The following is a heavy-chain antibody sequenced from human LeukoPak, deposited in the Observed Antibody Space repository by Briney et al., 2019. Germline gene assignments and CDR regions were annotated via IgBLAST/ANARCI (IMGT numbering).Heavy chain of an antibody. CDR1: GFSFSSYV. D-gene: IGHD3-10*01. Sequence: GGSLRLSCAASGFSFSSYVMHWVHQAPGKGLEWVAVISSDGSDKYYADSGKGRFTISRDNSKNQLYLQMNSLRPEDTAVYYCAKGVRGDIAYYLDYCGQGTLVTVSS. V-gene: IGHV3-30*18. CDR2: ISSDGSDK. CDR3: AKGVRGDIAYYLDY. J-gene: IGHJ4*02.